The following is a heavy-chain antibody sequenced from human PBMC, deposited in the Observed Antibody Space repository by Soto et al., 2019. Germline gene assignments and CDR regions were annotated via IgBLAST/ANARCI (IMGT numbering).Heavy chain of an antibody. CDR1: GGSFSGSN. V-gene: IGHV4-34*01. CDR2: INQSGST. J-gene: IGHJ6*02. Sequence: SETLSLTCAVYGGSFSGSNWNWFRQPPGKGLEWIGEINQSGSTNYSPSLKGRATMSLDTSKNQLSLKVSSVTAADTAVYYCARKSSMEARGLFRYTSYGLDVGGQGTTVT. CDR3: ARKSSMEARGLFRYTSYGLDV. D-gene: IGHD6-6*01.